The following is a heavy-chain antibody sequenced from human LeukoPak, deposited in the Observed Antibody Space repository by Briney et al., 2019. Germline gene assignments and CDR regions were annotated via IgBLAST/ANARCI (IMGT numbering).Heavy chain of an antibody. J-gene: IGHJ4*02. CDR1: GFTFSSYW. V-gene: IGHV3-7*01. CDR3: ARSLDY. CDR2: IKHDGTEI. Sequence: PGWSLRLSCAASGFTFSSYWMTWVRQAPGKGLEWVATIKHDGTEIYYVDSVKGRFTISRDNARSSLYLQMNSLRAEDTAVYYCARSLDYWGQGTLVTVSS.